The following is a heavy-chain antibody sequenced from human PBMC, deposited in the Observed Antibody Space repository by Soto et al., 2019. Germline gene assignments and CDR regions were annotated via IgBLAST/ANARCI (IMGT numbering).Heavy chain of an antibody. CDR3: ASNYYDSAGVYY. D-gene: IGHD3-22*01. CDR1: GDSVSSGSYY. V-gene: IGHV4-61*01. Sequence: LSLTCTVSGDSVSSGSYYWSCIRQPPGQGLEWIGDIYYCGSTNYNPSLKSRVTISVDTSKNQFSLKLSSVTAADTAVYYCASNYYDSAGVYYWGQGALVTVSS. J-gene: IGHJ4*02. CDR2: IYYCGST.